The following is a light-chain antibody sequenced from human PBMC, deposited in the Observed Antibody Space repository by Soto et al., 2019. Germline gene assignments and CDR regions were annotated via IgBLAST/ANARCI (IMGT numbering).Light chain of an antibody. Sequence: IQMTQSPSSLSASVGDRVTITCRASRSISYYLNWYQQKPGKAPNLLIYAASSLQSGAPSRFSGSGSGTDITLTISSVQPEDSASYFCQQSYSAPLTFGGGTKVEVK. J-gene: IGKJ4*01. V-gene: IGKV1-39*01. CDR1: RSISYY. CDR2: AAS. CDR3: QQSYSAPLT.